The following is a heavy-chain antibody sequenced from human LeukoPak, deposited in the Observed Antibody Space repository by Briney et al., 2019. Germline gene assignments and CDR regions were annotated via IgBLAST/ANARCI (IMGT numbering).Heavy chain of an antibody. CDR2: ISGPGYNT. D-gene: IGHD5-18*01. J-gene: IGHJ4*02. CDR1: GFAFSSYA. CDR3: AKVRYSYGYVRY. V-gene: IGHV3-23*01. Sequence: GGSLRLSCAASGFAFSSYAMNWVRQAPGKGLEWVATISGPGYNTLYADSVKGRFTISRGTSKNTLYLQMNSLRAEDTAVYYCAKVRYSYGYVRYWGQGTLVTVSS.